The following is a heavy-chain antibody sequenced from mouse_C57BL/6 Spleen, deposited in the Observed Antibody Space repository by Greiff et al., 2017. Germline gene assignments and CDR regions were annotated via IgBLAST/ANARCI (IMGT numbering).Heavy chain of an antibody. J-gene: IGHJ3*01. CDR1: GYTFTSYW. CDR2: IDPSDSYT. Sequence: QVQLQQPGAELVRPGSSVKLSCKASGYTFTSYWMHWVKQRPGQGLEWIGEIDPSDSYTNYNQKFKGKSTLTVDKSSSTAYMQLSSLTSEDSAVYYCARYYYGFAYWGQGTLVTVSA. V-gene: IGHV1-69*01. D-gene: IGHD2-1*01. CDR3: ARYYYGFAY.